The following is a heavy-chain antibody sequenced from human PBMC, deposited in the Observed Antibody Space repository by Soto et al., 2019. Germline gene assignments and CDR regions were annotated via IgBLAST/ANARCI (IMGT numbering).Heavy chain of an antibody. D-gene: IGHD2-15*01. CDR2: IYYSGST. V-gene: IGHV4-59*08. J-gene: IGHJ4*02. CDR1: GGSISSYY. CDR3: ASALYIYCSGGSCYSYYFDY. Sequence: SETLSLTCTVSGGSISSYYWSWIRQPPGKGLEWIGYIYYSGSTYYNPSLKSRVTISVDTSKNQFSLKLSSVTAADTAVYYCASALYIYCSGGSCYSYYFDYWGQGTLVTVSS.